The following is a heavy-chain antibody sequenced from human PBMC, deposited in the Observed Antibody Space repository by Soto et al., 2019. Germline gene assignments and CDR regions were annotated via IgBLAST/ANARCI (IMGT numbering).Heavy chain of an antibody. CDR3: GKDPRVQMGSYYGMDG. D-gene: IGHD1-1*01. Sequence: HPGGSLRLSCSASGVTVDNYAMHWVRQAQGKGLEWVSGISWNSGNIGYAYSVKGRFTISRDNAKHSLYLQMNSLTAEDTAFYCCGKDPRVQMGSYYGMDGWGQGTTVTVSS. CDR2: ISWNSGNI. J-gene: IGHJ6*02. V-gene: IGHV3-9*01. CDR1: GVTVDNYA.